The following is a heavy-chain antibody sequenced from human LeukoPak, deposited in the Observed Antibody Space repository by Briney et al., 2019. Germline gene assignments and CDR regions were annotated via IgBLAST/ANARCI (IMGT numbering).Heavy chain of an antibody. J-gene: IGHJ4*02. Sequence: QPGGSLRLSCAGSGITFSTYWMHWVRQAPGKGLVWVSRIHSVGSTTSYADSVKGRFTISRDNAKNTLFLQMNSLRAEDTAVYYCARISSDSISYYDHWGQGTLVTVSS. V-gene: IGHV3-74*01. D-gene: IGHD3-22*01. CDR2: IHSVGSTT. CDR3: ARISSDSISYYDH. CDR1: GITFSTYW.